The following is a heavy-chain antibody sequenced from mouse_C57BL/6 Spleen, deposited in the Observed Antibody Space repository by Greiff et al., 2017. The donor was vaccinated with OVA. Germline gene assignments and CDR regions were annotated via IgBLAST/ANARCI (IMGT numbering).Heavy chain of an antibody. CDR3: ARRRGNSGAMDY. V-gene: IGHV1-55*01. J-gene: IGHJ4*01. CDR1: GYTFTSYW. Sequence: QVQLKQPGAELVKPGASVKMSCKASGYTFTSYWITWVKQRPGQGLEWIGDIYPGSGSTNYNEKFKSKATLTVDTSSSTAYMQLSSLTSEDSAVYYYARRRGNSGAMDYWGQGTSVTVSS. D-gene: IGHD2-1*01. CDR2: IYPGSGST.